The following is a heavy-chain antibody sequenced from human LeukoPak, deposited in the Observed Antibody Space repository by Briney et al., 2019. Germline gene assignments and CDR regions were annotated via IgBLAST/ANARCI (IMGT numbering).Heavy chain of an antibody. CDR3: ARSPYYYDSSGYPIDY. CDR2: IYHSGST. J-gene: IGHJ4*02. V-gene: IGHV4-38-2*02. CDR1: GYSISSGYY. Sequence: SETLSLTCTVSGYSISSGYYWGWIRQPPGKGLEWIGSIYHSGSTYYNPSLKSRVTISVDTSKNQFSLKLSSVTAADTAVYYCARSPYYYDSSGYPIDYWGQGTLVTVSS. D-gene: IGHD3-22*01.